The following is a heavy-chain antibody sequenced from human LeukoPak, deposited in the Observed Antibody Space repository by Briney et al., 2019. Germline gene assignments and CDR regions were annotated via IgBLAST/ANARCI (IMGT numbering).Heavy chain of an antibody. D-gene: IGHD3-3*01. CDR3: ARGPVLRFLEWSNDLKNYFDY. J-gene: IGHJ4*02. CDR1: GYTFTSYY. V-gene: IGHV1-46*01. CDR2: INPSGGST. Sequence: ASVKVSCKASGYTFTSYYMHWVRQAPGQGLEWMGIINPSGGSTSYAQKFQGRVTMTWDTSTSTVYMELSSLRSEDTAVYYCARGPVLRFLEWSNDLKNYFDYWGQGTLVTVSS.